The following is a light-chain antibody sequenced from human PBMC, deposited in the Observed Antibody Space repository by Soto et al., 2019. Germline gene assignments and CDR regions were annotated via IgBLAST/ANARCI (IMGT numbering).Light chain of an antibody. J-gene: IGLJ2*01. CDR2: AVS. CDR1: RSDVGGSDY. Sequence: QSALTQPASVSGSPGQSITISCTGSRSDVGGSDYVSWYQQYPGKVPKLMIYAVSIRPSGVSNRFSGSKSGTTASLTISSLQPEDEADYYCSSYTTTSLLFGGGTKLTVL. V-gene: IGLV2-14*01. CDR3: SSYTTTSLL.